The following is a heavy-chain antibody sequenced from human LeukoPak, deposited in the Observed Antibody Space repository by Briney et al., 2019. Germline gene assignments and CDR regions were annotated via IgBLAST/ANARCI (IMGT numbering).Heavy chain of an antibody. CDR2: ILPADSDT. J-gene: IGHJ4*02. CDR3: ARPYYDFWSGWSY. V-gene: IGHV5-51*01. D-gene: IGHD3-3*01. CDR1: GYSFTSYW. Sequence: GESLKISCKGSGYSFTSYWIGWVRQMPGKGLEWMGIILPADSDTRYSPSFQGQVTISADKSISTAYLQWSSLKASDTAMYYCARPYYDFWSGWSYWGQGTLVTVSS.